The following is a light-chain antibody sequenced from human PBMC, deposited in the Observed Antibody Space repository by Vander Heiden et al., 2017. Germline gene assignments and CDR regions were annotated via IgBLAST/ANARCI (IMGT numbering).Light chain of an antibody. Sequence: DIVMTQSPLSLSVTPGEPASISCRSSQSLLHSNGNNYLDWYLQKPGQSPQLLIYLGLNRDSGVHDRFSGSGSGTNFTLKSSGGEVEDVGVYDFMQCLHSFFGHGTKVDIK. V-gene: IGKV2-28*01. CDR2: LGL. CDR3: MQCLHSF. CDR1: QSLLHSNGNNY. J-gene: IGKJ3*01.